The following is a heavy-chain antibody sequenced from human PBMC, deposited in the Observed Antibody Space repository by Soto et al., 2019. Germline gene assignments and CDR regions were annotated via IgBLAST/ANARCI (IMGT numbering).Heavy chain of an antibody. Sequence: GASVKVSCKASGCTFSSYAISCVRQAPGQVLEWMGGIIPIFGTANYAQKFQGRVTITADKSTSTAYMELSSLRSEDTAVYYCARDRATIFGVVIIGFYGMDVWGQGTTVTVSS. CDR2: IIPIFGTA. V-gene: IGHV1-69*06. J-gene: IGHJ6*02. CDR3: ARDRATIFGVVIIGFYGMDV. D-gene: IGHD3-3*01. CDR1: GCTFSSYA.